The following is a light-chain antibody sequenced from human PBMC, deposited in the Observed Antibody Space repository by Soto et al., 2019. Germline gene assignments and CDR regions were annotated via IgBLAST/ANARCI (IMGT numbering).Light chain of an antibody. CDR1: SSNIGNNY. CDR2: DNN. Sequence: QSVLTQPPSVSAAPGQTVTISCSGSSSNIGNNYVSWYQQLPGTAPKLLIYDNNTRPSGIPDRFSGSKSGTSATLGITGLQAGDEADYYCGTWDNSLSAGGVFGGGTKLTVL. V-gene: IGLV1-51*01. CDR3: GTWDNSLSAGGV. J-gene: IGLJ2*01.